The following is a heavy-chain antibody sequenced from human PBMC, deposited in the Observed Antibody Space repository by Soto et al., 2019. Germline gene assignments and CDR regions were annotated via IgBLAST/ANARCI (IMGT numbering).Heavy chain of an antibody. CDR3: ARVRYSSGWMGYDYYYGVDV. D-gene: IGHD6-19*01. CDR2: ISYDGSNK. J-gene: IGHJ6*02. V-gene: IGHV3-30-3*01. Sequence: GGSLRLSCAASGFTFSSYGVHWVRQAPGKGLEWVAVISYDGSNKHYADSVKGRFTISRDNSKTTLYLQMNSLRAEDTAVYYCARVRYSSGWMGYDYYYGVDVRGQGTTVTVSS. CDR1: GFTFSSYG.